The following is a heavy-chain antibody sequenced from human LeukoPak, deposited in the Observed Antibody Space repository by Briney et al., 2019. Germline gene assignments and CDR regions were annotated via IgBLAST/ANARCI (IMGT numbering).Heavy chain of an antibody. V-gene: IGHV3-64D*06. Sequence: GGSLRLSCSASGLTFSSYAMHWVRQAPGKGLEYVSAISSNGGSTYYADSVKGRFTISRDNSKNTLYLQMSSLRAEDTAVYYCVKEIAAAGSYYFDYWGQGTLVTVSS. D-gene: IGHD6-13*01. CDR2: ISSNGGST. J-gene: IGHJ4*02. CDR1: GLTFSSYA. CDR3: VKEIAAAGSYYFDY.